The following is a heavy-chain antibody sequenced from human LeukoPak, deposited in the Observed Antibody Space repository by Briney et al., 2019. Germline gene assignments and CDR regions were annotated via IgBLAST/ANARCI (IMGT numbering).Heavy chain of an antibody. CDR3: AREDSSGWYVFDY. Sequence: SETLSLTCTVSGGSISSYYWSWIRQPPGKGLEWVGYIYYSGSTNYNPSLKSRVTISVDTSKNQLSLKLSSLRSEDTAVYYCAREDSSGWYVFDYWGQGTLVTVSS. J-gene: IGHJ4*02. D-gene: IGHD6-19*01. CDR1: GGSISSYY. V-gene: IGHV4-59*01. CDR2: IYYSGST.